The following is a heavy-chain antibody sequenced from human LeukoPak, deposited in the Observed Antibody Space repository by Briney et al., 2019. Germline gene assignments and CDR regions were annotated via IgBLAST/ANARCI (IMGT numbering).Heavy chain of an antibody. V-gene: IGHV3-23*01. D-gene: IGHD3-16*01. Sequence: GVLRLSCAASGFTFSSYAMSWVRQAPGKGLEWVSAISGSGGSAYYADSVKGRFTISRDNSKNSLYLQMNSLRAEDTAVYYCARDSHVSVAFDIWGQGTMVTVSS. CDR1: GFTFSSYA. CDR3: ARDSHVSVAFDI. J-gene: IGHJ3*02. CDR2: ISGSGGSA.